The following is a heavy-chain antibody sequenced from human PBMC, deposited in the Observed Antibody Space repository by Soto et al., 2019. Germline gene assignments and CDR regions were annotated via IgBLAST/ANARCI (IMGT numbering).Heavy chain of an antibody. D-gene: IGHD3-22*01. CDR3: STEYYDSSGLVT. V-gene: IGHV3-15*07. J-gene: IGHJ5*02. CDR2: IKSETDGGTT. Sequence: PGGSLRLSCVASGFSFNNAWMNWVRQAPGKGLEWVGRIKSETDGGTTDHIAPVTGRFTISRDDSKNTLYLQMNSLEAEDTGVYYCSTEYYDSSGLVTWGRGTLVIVSS. CDR1: GFSFNNAW.